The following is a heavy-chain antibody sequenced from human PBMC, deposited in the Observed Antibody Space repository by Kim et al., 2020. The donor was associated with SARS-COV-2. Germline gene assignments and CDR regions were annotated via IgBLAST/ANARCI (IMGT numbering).Heavy chain of an antibody. Sequence: GGSLRLSCAASGFTFSSYGMHWVRQAPGKGLEWVALISYDGSEKYYADSVKGRFTISRDNSKNTVYLQVNSLRAEDTAVYYCAKDLRGWNYVKYYYGMGVWGQGATVTVSS. CDR3: AKDLRGWNYVKYYYGMGV. J-gene: IGHJ6*02. V-gene: IGHV3-30*18. CDR1: GFTFSSYG. D-gene: IGHD1-7*01. CDR2: ISYDGSEK.